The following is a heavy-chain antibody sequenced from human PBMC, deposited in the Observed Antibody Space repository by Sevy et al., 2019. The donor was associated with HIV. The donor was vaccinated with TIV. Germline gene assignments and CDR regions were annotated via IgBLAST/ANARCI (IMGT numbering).Heavy chain of an antibody. V-gene: IGHV4-30-4*08. Sequence: SETLSLTCSVSGNSLSSDDYYWSWVRQPPGKGLEWIAYFFHSDSPKYRPSLKGRLTISIDTSKNLFSLKVTAVTAPDSAVYYCARSQDVVSAPFDYWGQGTLVTVS. J-gene: IGHJ4*02. D-gene: IGHD5-18*01. CDR2: FFHSDSP. CDR1: GNSLSSDDYY. CDR3: ARSQDVVSAPFDY.